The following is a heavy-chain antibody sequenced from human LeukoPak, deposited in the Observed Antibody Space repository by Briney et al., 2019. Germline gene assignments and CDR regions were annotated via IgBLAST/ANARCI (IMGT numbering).Heavy chain of an antibody. CDR3: ARDDLAAAGMAFDI. D-gene: IGHD6-13*01. CDR2: ISTRSTYI. Sequence: GGSLRLSCAASGFTFSDHYMDWVRQAPGKGLEWVSSISTRSTYISYADSVKGRFTISRDNAKNSLYLQMNSLRAEDTAVYYCARDDLAAAGMAFDIWGQGTMVTVSS. J-gene: IGHJ3*02. V-gene: IGHV3-21*01. CDR1: GFTFSDHY.